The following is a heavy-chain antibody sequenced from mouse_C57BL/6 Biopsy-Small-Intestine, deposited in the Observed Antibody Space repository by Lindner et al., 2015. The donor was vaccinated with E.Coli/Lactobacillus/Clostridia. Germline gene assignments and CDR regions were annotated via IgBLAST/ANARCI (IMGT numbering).Heavy chain of an antibody. V-gene: IGHV1-4*01. D-gene: IGHD2-1*01. CDR2: IDPNSGYT. CDR3: AREMIYYGPCWFFDV. CDR1: GYTFISYT. J-gene: IGHJ1*03. Sequence: VQLQESGAELARPGASVKMSCKTSGYTFISYTMHWVKQRPGQGLEWIGYIDPNSGYTNYNQNFKDKATLTADKSSSIAYMQLSSLTSEDSAVYYCAREMIYYGPCWFFDVWGTGTTVTVSS.